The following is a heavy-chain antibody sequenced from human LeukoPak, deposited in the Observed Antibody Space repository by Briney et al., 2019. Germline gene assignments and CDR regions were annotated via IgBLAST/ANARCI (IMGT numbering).Heavy chain of an antibody. CDR3: ARRGDGGRSFDY. D-gene: IGHD4-23*01. Sequence: GGSLRLSCAASGFTFSSSYMNWVRQAPGKGLEWVSLIYSGGTTYYADSVKGRFTISRDNSKNTLYLQMNSLRAEDTAVYYCARRGDGGRSFDYWGQGALVTVSS. CDR1: GFTFSSSY. J-gene: IGHJ4*02. CDR2: IYSGGTT. V-gene: IGHV3-53*01.